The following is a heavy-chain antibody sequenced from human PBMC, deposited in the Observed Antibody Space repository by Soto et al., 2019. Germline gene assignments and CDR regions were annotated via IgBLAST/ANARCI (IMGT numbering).Heavy chain of an antibody. CDR2: INPNSGGT. Sequence: ASVKVSCKASGYTFTGYYMHWVRQAPGQGLEWMGWINPNSGGTNYAQKFQGWVTMTRDTSISTAYMELSRLRSGDTAVYYCARDGGANYYDSSGLGGFDPWGQGTLVTVSS. CDR3: ARDGGANYYDSSGLGGFDP. V-gene: IGHV1-2*04. D-gene: IGHD3-22*01. CDR1: GYTFTGYY. J-gene: IGHJ5*02.